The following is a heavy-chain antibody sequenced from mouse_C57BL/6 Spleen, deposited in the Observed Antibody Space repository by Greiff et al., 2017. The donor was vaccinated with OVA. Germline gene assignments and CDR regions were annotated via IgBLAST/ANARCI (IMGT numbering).Heavy chain of an antibody. CDR2: IYPSDSET. CDR1: GYTFTSYW. D-gene: IGHD1-1*01. J-gene: IGHJ2*01. Sequence: QVQLQQPGAELVRPGSSVKLSCKASGYTFTSYWMDWVKQRPGQGLEWIGNIYPSDSETHYNQKFKDKATLTVDKSSSTAYMQLSSLTSEDSAVYYCARYYGSPFDYWGQGTTLTVSS. CDR3: ARYYGSPFDY. V-gene: IGHV1-61*01.